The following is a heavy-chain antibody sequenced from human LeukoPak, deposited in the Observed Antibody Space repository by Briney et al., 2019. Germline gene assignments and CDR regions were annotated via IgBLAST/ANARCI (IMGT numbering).Heavy chain of an antibody. V-gene: IGHV3-53*01. Sequence: GGSLRLSCAASGFTFSSYSMNWVRQAPGKGLEWVSVIYSGGSTYYADSAKGRFTISRDNSKNTLYLQMNSLRAEDTAMYYCARGKDDAFDIWGQGTMVTVSS. CDR2: IYSGGST. CDR3: ARGKDDAFDI. CDR1: GFTFSSYS. J-gene: IGHJ3*02.